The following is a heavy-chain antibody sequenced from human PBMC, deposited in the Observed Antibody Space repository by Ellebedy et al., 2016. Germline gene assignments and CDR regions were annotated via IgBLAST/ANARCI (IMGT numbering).Heavy chain of an antibody. CDR1: GFTFSDYY. J-gene: IGHJ4*02. D-gene: IGHD6-6*01. Sequence: GESLKISXAASGFTFSDYYMSWIRQAPGKGLEWVSYISSSSSYTNYADSAKGRFTISRDNSKNTLYLQMNSLRAEDTAVYYCARDSRYSSSYLDYWGQGTLVTVSS. CDR3: ARDSRYSSSYLDY. V-gene: IGHV3-11*06. CDR2: ISSSSSYT.